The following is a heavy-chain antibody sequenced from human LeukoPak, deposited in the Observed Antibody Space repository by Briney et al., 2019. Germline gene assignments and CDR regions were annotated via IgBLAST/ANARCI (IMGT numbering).Heavy chain of an antibody. Sequence: PPQALSLTCAVSGGSICGGSNYWACTRLHPGNGLEWHVYMHYSATTYCNPSLKSRVTISVDTSKNQFSLKLNSVTAADTAVYYCARYYHDSSGYSNWFDPWGQGSLVTVSS. CDR3: ARYYHDSSGYSNWFDP. D-gene: IGHD3-22*01. V-gene: IGHV4-31*11. CDR1: GGSICGGSNY. J-gene: IGHJ5*02. CDR2: MHYSATT.